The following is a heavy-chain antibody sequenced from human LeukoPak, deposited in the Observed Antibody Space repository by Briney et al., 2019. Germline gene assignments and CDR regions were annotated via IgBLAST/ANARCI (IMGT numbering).Heavy chain of an antibody. CDR3: ARWTTVTRALDY. J-gene: IGHJ4*02. CDR2: IYTSGST. D-gene: IGHD4-17*01. CDR1: GGSFSGYY. Sequence: SETLSLTCAVYGGSFSGYYWSWIRQPAGKGLEWIGRIYTSGSTNYTPSLKSRVTMSVDTSKNQFSLKLSSVTAADTAVYYCARWTTVTRALDYWGQGTLVSVSS. V-gene: IGHV4-59*10.